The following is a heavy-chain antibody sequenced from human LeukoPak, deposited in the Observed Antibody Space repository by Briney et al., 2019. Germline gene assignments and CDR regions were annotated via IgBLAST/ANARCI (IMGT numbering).Heavy chain of an antibody. D-gene: IGHD5-24*01. CDR1: GGSISSSSYY. CDR2: IYYSGST. V-gene: IGHV4-39*01. Sequence: SETLSLTCTASGGSISSSSYYWGWIRQPPGKGLEWIGSIYYSGSTYYNPSLKSRVTISVDTSKNQFSLKLSSVTAADTAVYYCAGRHRRDGYIFDYWGQGTLVTVSS. J-gene: IGHJ4*02. CDR3: AGRHRRDGYIFDY.